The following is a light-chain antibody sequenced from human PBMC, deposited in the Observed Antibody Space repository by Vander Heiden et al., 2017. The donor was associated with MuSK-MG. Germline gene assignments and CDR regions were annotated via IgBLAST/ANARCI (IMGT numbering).Light chain of an antibody. CDR1: KLGEKY. J-gene: IGLJ2*01. CDR2: QDN. Sequence: SYELTQLSSVSVSPGQTASITCSGDKLGEKYACWYQQKPGQSPVLVIYQDNKRPSGIPERFSGSNSGNTATLTISGTQAMDEADYYCQAWDISTVVFGGGTKLTVL. CDR3: QAWDISTVV. V-gene: IGLV3-1*01.